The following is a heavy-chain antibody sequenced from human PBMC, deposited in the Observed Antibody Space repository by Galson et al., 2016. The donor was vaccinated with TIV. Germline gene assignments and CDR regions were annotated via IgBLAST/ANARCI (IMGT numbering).Heavy chain of an antibody. Sequence: SVKVSCKASGYTFTEYYIHWVRQAPGQGLEWMGWINPNSGGTMYAQKFQGWVTMTRGTSITTAYMELSRLKSDDTAVYYCAKIGQEHDAFDIWGQGTMVTVFS. CDR2: INPNSGGT. J-gene: IGHJ3*02. V-gene: IGHV1-2*04. CDR3: AKIGQEHDAFDI. CDR1: GYTFTEYY. D-gene: IGHD1/OR15-1a*01.